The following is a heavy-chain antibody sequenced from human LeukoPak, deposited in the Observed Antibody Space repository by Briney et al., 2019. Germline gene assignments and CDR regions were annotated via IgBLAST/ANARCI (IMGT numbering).Heavy chain of an antibody. J-gene: IGHJ4*02. D-gene: IGHD2-2*01. CDR3: ARDLVVSCSSTSCSVALSDS. CDR2: IIPILGMT. V-gene: IGHV1-69*04. Sequence: AVNDSCKATGGTFINYAISWVRQAPGRGREWMGRIIPILGMTHYTQKLQGRVTITADKSTGTAYMELTSLRSEDTAVYYCARDLVVSCSSTSCSVALSDSWGQGTLVTVSS. CDR1: GGTFINYA.